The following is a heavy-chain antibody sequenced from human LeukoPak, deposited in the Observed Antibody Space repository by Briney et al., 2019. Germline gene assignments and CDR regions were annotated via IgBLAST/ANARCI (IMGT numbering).Heavy chain of an antibody. D-gene: IGHD5-24*01. V-gene: IGHV1-2*06. Sequence: ASVKVSFKASGYTFTGYYMHWARHAPAQGLEWIGRINPNSGATNDAQKFQGRVTLTRDTSISTAYMELSRLRSDDTAVYYCARESEMATIIPWGQGTLVTVSS. J-gene: IGHJ5*02. CDR2: INPNSGAT. CDR1: GYTFTGYY. CDR3: ARESEMATIIP.